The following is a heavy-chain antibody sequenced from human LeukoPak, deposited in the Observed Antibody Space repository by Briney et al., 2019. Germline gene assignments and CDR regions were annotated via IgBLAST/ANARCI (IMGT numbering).Heavy chain of an antibody. CDR3: ATHPPKVCTGGSCTDY. CDR1: GGSVSSGSSY. D-gene: IGHD2-15*01. V-gene: IGHV4-61*01. J-gene: IGHJ4*02. Sequence: SETLSLTCTVSGGSVSSGSSYWTWIRQPPGKGLEWIGYIYYSGSTNYNPSLKSRVTISVDMSKNQFSLKLSSVTAADTAVYYCATHPPKVCTGGSCTDYWGQGTLVTVSS. CDR2: IYYSGST.